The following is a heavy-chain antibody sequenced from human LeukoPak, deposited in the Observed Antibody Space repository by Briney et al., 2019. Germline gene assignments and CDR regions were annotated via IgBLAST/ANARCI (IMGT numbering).Heavy chain of an antibody. CDR3: ARVNRLTGTHYYYMDV. J-gene: IGHJ6*03. CDR2: IYGDGTT. V-gene: IGHV3-53*01. Sequence: GGSLRLSCAVSGLCSNYMSWVRQAPGKGLEWVSVIYGDGTTHYADSVKGRFTISRDSSKNTLYLQMTSLRDEDTAVFFCARVNRLTGTHYYYMDVWGKGTTVTVSS. D-gene: IGHD1-20*01. CDR1: GLCSNY.